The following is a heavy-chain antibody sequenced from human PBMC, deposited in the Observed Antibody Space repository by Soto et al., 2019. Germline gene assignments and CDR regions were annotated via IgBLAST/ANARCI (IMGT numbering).Heavy chain of an antibody. V-gene: IGHV4-61*08. CDR3: ARDRQGDGYTDY. D-gene: IGHD5-12*01. CDR1: GGSISSGDYY. J-gene: IGHJ4*02. Sequence: PSETLSLTCRLSGGSISSGDYYWSWIRQPPGKGLEWIGYIYYSGSTNYNPSLKSRVTISVDTSKNQFSLKLSSVTAADTAVYYCARDRQGDGYTDYWGQGTLVTVSS. CDR2: IYYSGST.